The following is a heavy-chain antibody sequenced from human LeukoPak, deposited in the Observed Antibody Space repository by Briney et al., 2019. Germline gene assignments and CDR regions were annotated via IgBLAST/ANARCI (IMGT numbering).Heavy chain of an antibody. V-gene: IGHV1-69*04. D-gene: IGHD3-10*01. CDR2: IIPLVGKP. CDR1: GGTFRNYA. J-gene: IGHJ5*02. CDR3: ARISEMNSDGPGSSINRFDP. Sequence: ASVKVSCKASGGTFRNYAIHWVRQAPGQGLEWMGMIIPLVGKPNNAQRFQGRLTITADTSTSTAYMELSSLRSEDTAVYYCARISEMNSDGPGSSINRFDPWGQGSLVTVSS.